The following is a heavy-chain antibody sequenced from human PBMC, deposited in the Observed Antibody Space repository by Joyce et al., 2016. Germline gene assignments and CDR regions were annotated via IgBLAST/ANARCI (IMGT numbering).Heavy chain of an antibody. D-gene: IGHD5-12*01. J-gene: IGHJ3*02. Sequence: EVQLVESGGGLIQPGGSLRLSCAASGFTVRSNYMSWVRQAPGKGVEWVSVIYSGGSTYYADSVKGRFTISRDNSKNTLYLQMNSLRAEDTAVYYCARGTRRSGYDSDDAFDIWGQGTMVTVSS. V-gene: IGHV3-53*01. CDR3: ARGTRRSGYDSDDAFDI. CDR2: IYSGGST. CDR1: GFTVRSNY.